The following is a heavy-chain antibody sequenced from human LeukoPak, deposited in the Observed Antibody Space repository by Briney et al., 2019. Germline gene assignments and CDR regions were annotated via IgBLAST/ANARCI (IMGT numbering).Heavy chain of an antibody. CDR2: IYYSGDT. CDR3: ARHQWHYYYYMGV. D-gene: IGHD6-19*01. CDR1: GGSISSSSYY. J-gene: IGHJ6*03. Sequence: SETLSLTCTVSGGSISSSSYYWRWIRQPPGKGLERIGSIYYSGDTYYNPSLKSRRVTISVDTSKNQFSPRLSSVTAADTAVYYCARHQWHYYYYMGVWGKGSTVTVSS. V-gene: IGHV4-39*01.